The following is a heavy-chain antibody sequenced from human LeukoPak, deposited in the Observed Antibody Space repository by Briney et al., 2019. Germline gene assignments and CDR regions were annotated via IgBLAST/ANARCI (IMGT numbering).Heavy chain of an antibody. CDR2: IYYSGST. Sequence: SETLSLTCTVSGGSISSSSYYWGWIRQPPGKGLEWIGSIYYSGSTYYNPPLKSRVTISVDTSKNQFSLKLSSVTAADTAVYYCARDYFTLGGFDYWGQGTLVTVSS. CDR3: ARDYFTLGGFDY. V-gene: IGHV4-39*07. D-gene: IGHD1-26*01. J-gene: IGHJ4*02. CDR1: GGSISSSSYY.